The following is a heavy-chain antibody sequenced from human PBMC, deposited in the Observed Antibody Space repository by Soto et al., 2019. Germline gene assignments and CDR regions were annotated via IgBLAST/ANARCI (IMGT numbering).Heavy chain of an antibody. D-gene: IGHD1-26*01. CDR2: ISSGGST. CDR1: GFAVSSNY. J-gene: IGHJ4*02. Sequence: GGSLRLSCAASGFAVSSNYMNWVRQAPGKGLEWVSLISSGGSTYYADSVKGRFTISRDTSKNTLYLQMSSLRIEDTAVYYCATSGSKPRFDSWGQGNLVTVSS. CDR3: ATSGSKPRFDS. V-gene: IGHV3-66*01.